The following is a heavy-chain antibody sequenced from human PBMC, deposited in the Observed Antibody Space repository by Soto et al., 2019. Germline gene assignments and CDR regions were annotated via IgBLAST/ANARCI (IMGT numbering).Heavy chain of an antibody. CDR1: GGSISSGGYS. J-gene: IGHJ6*02. V-gene: IGHV4-61*08. CDR2: IYRSGIT. D-gene: IGHD1-1*01. Sequence: SETLSLTCAVSGGSISSGGYSWSWIRQPPGKGLEWIGYIYRSGITDSNPSLRSRVTISVDMSKNQFSLKVDSLTAADTAVYYCARHWGTTSASYYGMDVWGQGTTVTVSS. CDR3: ARHWGTTSASYYGMDV.